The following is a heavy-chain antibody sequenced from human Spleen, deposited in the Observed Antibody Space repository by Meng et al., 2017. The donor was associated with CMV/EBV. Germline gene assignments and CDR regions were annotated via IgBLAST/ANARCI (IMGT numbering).Heavy chain of an antibody. J-gene: IGHJ4*02. CDR2: IYSGGST. CDR3: ARDHDHDY. D-gene: IGHD1-1*01. Sequence: GRVVESGGGLFQPGGSLGLSCAASGFTVSSNYMSWVRQAPGKGLEWVSVIYSGGSTYYADSVKGRFTISRDNSKNTLYLQMNSLRAEDTAVYYCARDHDHDYWGQGTLVTVSS. CDR1: GFTVSSNY. V-gene: IGHV3-53*01.